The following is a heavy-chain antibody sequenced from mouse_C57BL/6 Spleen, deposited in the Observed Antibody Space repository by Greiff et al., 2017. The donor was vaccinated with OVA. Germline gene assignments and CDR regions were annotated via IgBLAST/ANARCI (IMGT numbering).Heavy chain of an antibody. D-gene: IGHD2-3*01. J-gene: IGHJ3*01. Sequence: EVNVVESGGGLVKPGGSLKLSCAASGFTFSSYAMSWVRQTPEKRLEWVATISDGGSYTYYPDNVKGRFTISRDNAKNNLYLQMSHLKSEDTAMYYCARDRFYDGYYGFAYWGQGTLVTVSA. CDR1: GFTFSSYA. V-gene: IGHV5-4*01. CDR3: ARDRFYDGYYGFAY. CDR2: ISDGGSYT.